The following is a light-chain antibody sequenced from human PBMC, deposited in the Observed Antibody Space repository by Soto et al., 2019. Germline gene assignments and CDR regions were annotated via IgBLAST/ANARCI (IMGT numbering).Light chain of an antibody. J-gene: IGKJ1*01. CDR3: RQRYSTSWT. Sequence: DSQMTQSPSSLSASIGDRVTLTCRASQSISSYLYWYQQKRGRAPKLLINAASSFQSGVPSRFSGSGSWTHFTLTISSLQPEDSATDYCRQRYSTSWTFGQGTKVDIK. CDR1: QSISSY. CDR2: AAS. V-gene: IGKV1-39*01.